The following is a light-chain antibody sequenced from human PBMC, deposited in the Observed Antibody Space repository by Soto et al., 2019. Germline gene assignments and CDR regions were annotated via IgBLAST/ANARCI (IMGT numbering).Light chain of an antibody. J-gene: IGLJ3*02. CDR1: SSNIGSNY. V-gene: IGLV1-47*01. CDR3: AAWDDSLSGWV. Sequence: QSVLTQPPSASGTTGQRVTISCSGSSSNIGSNYVYWYQQLPGTAPKLLIYRNNQRPSGVPDRFSGSKSGTSASRAISGLRSEDEADYYCAAWDDSLSGWVFGGGTKLTVL. CDR2: RNN.